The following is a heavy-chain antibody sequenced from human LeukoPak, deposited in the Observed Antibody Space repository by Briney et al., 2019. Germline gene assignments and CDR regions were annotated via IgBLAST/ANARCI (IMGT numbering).Heavy chain of an antibody. Sequence: GGSLRLSCEASGFSFSNSGMHWVRQAPGKGLEWVAVIWYDGSNEYYADAVKGRFTISRDNSKNTVHLQMNSLRVEDTSVYLCARDISMFVNAFDLWGQGTLVTVTS. CDR2: IWYDGSNE. CDR1: GFSFSNSG. V-gene: IGHV3-33*08. D-gene: IGHD3-10*02. J-gene: IGHJ3*01. CDR3: ARDISMFVNAFDL.